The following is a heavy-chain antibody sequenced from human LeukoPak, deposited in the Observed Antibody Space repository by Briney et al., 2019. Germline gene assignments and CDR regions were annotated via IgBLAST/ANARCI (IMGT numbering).Heavy chain of an antibody. J-gene: IGHJ6*04. V-gene: IGHV3-48*03. CDR2: ISSSGSTI. Sequence: GGSLRLSCAASGFTFSNYAMNWVRQAPRKGLEWVSYISSSGSTIYYADSVKGRFTISRDNARNSLYLRMNSLRAEDTAVYYCAELGITMIGGVWGKGTTVTISS. D-gene: IGHD3-10*02. CDR3: AELGITMIGGV. CDR1: GFTFSNYA.